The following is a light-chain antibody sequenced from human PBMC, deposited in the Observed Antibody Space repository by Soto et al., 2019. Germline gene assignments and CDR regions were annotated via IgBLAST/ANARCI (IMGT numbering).Light chain of an antibody. CDR2: GAS. CDR3: QLYDNSLYT. Sequence: EIVLTQSPGTLSLSPGERATLSCRASQSVSSNYLAWYQQKPGQAPRLLIYGASTRATGIPDRFSGSGSGSDFTLTISRLEPEYFAVYYCQLYDNSLYTFGQGTNLDIK. J-gene: IGKJ2*01. CDR1: QSVSSNY. V-gene: IGKV3-20*01.